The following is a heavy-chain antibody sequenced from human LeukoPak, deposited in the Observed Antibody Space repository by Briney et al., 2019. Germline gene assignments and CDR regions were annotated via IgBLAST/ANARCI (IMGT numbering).Heavy chain of an antibody. V-gene: IGHV4-39*07. Sequence: SETLSLTCTVSGGSISSSSYYWGWIRQPPGKGLEWIGSIYYSGSTYYNPSLKCRVTISVDTSKNQFSLKLSSVTAADTAVYYCARVAGGSYATLDYWGQGTLVTVSS. CDR3: ARVAGGSYATLDY. D-gene: IGHD1-26*01. CDR1: GGSISSSSYY. CDR2: IYYSGST. J-gene: IGHJ4*02.